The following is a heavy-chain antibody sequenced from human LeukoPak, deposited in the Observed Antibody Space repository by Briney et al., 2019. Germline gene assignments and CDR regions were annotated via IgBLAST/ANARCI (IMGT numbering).Heavy chain of an antibody. CDR3: TIRRFSGYDAAFDV. D-gene: IGHD5-12*01. CDR2: VNWKAGNT. J-gene: IGHJ3*01. V-gene: IGHV3-20*04. Sequence: GGSLRLSCAASGITFADYAMYWVCQAPGKGLEWVSGVNWKAGNTGYADSVKDRFTTFTDYAKTSLYMQMNSLTTEDTALYYCTIRRFSGYDAAFDVWGQGTMVTVSS. CDR1: GITFADYA.